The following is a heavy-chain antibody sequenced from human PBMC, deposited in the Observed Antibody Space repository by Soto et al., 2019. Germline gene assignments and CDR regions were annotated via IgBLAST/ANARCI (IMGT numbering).Heavy chain of an antibody. J-gene: IGHJ4*02. CDR2: ISAYNGNT. CDR3: ARRPVCCSDFDY. CDR1: GYTFTIYG. Sequence: ASVKVSCKASGYTFTIYGISWVRQAPGQGLEWMGWISAYNGNTNYAQKLQGRVTMTTDTSTSTAYMELRSLRSDDTAVYYCARRPVCCSDFDYWGQGTLVTVSS. D-gene: IGHD2-15*01. V-gene: IGHV1-18*01.